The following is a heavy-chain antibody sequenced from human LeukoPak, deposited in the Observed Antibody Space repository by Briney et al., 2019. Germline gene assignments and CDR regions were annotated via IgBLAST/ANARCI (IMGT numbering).Heavy chain of an antibody. Sequence: SQTLSLTCAISGASVSTNSATWNWIRQSPSRGLEWLGRTYYRSKWYDDYAVSLKSRITITPDTSKNQVSLQLNSVTPEDTAVYYCAKNRRGGYNMDVWGQGTTVTVSS. V-gene: IGHV6-1*01. CDR3: AKNRRGGYNMDV. D-gene: IGHD5-24*01. J-gene: IGHJ6*02. CDR1: GASVSTNSAT. CDR2: TYYRSKWYD.